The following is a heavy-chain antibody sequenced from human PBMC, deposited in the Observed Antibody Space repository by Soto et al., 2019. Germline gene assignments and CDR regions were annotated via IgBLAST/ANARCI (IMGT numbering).Heavy chain of an antibody. V-gene: IGHV3-23*01. D-gene: IGHD1-26*01. CDR3: AKGKGVGATPDGANC. Sequence: EVQVLESGGGLVQPGGSLRLSCAASGFTFSSFGMNWVRQAPGKGLEWVSGVRSDGDTTYNAESVKGRFTVSRDTSKNTVYIQMNSLRAEDTAVYYCAKGKGVGATPDGANCWGQGTPVTVSS. CDR1: GFTFSSFG. J-gene: IGHJ4*02. CDR2: VRSDGDTT.